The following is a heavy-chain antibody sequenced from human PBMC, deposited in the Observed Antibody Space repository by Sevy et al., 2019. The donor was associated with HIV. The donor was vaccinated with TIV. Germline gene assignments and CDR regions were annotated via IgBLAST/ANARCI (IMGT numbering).Heavy chain of an antibody. CDR1: GGSISSGGYY. Sequence: SETLSLTCTVSGGSISSGGYYWSWIRQHPGKGLEWIGYIYYSGSTYYNPSLKSRVTISVDTSKNQFSLKLSSVTAADTAGYYCARASVSVGYCSSTSCYNGRGGYFDYWGQGTLVTVSS. CDR3: ARASVSVGYCSSTSCYNGRGGYFDY. V-gene: IGHV4-31*03. CDR2: IYYSGST. D-gene: IGHD2-2*02. J-gene: IGHJ4*02.